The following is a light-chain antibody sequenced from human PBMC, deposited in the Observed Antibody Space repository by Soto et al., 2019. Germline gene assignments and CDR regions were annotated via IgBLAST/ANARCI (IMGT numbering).Light chain of an antibody. CDR1: SANIGAGYD. CDR3: QSYDSTLSGLYV. Sequence: QSVLTQPPSMSGAPGQRVTISCTGTSANIGAGYDVHGYQQLPGMAPKLLIYGNNKRPSGVPDRFSGSKSGTSASLAITGLQAEDEADYYCQSYDSTLSGLYVLGTGTKVTVL. J-gene: IGLJ1*01. V-gene: IGLV1-40*01. CDR2: GNN.